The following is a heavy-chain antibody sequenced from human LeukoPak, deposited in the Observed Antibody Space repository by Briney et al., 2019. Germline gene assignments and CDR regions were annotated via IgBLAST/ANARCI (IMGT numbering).Heavy chain of an antibody. Sequence: ASVKVSCKASSYTFSTYGVIWVRQAPGQGLEWMGWISAYNGNTNYAQNFQGRVTMTTDTSTSTAYMELRSLRFDDTAMYYCARDGGHSAYDFLYFDIWGQGTLVTVSS. D-gene: IGHD5-12*01. CDR1: SYTFSTYG. CDR3: ARDGGHSAYDFLYFDI. CDR2: ISAYNGNT. J-gene: IGHJ4*02. V-gene: IGHV1-18*01.